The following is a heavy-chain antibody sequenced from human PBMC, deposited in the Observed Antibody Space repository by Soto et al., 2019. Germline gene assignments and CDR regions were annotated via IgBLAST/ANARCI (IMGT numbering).Heavy chain of an antibody. CDR2: ISGGGETI. J-gene: IGHJ4*02. CDR3: ARESPSSQWLPTRYFDY. Sequence: EVPLVESGGDLVQPGGSLRLSCAASRFTFSDYSMNWVRQAPGKGLEWVSYISGGGETIYYADSVRGRFTISRDNAKNSLFLQMNSLRDEDTAVYYCARESPSSQWLPTRYFDYWGQGTQVTVSS. CDR1: RFTFSDYS. D-gene: IGHD6-19*01. V-gene: IGHV3-48*02.